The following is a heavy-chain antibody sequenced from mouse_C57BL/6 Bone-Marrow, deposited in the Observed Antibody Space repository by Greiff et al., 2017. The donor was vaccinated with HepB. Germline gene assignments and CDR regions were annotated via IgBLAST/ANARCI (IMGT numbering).Heavy chain of an antibody. V-gene: IGHV1-59*01. Sequence: QVQLQQPGAELVRPGTSVKLSCKASGYTFTSYWMHWVKQRPGQGLEWIGVIDPSDSYTNYNQKFKGKATLTVDTSSSTAYMQLSSLTSEDSAVYYCARENRLITTVVATDYWGQGTTLTVSS. J-gene: IGHJ2*01. CDR2: IDPSDSYT. D-gene: IGHD1-1*01. CDR3: ARENRLITTVVATDY. CDR1: GYTFTSYW.